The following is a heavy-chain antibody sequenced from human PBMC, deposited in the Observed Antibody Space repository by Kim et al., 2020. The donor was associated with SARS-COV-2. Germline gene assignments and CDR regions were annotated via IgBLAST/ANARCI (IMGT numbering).Heavy chain of an antibody. D-gene: IGHD1-20*01. J-gene: IGHJ3*02. Sequence: YNPSLKSRVTISVDTSKNQFSLKLSSVTAADTAVYYCARVYPGIYDAFDIWGQGTMVTVSS. CDR3: ARVYPGIYDAFDI. V-gene: IGHV4-34*01.